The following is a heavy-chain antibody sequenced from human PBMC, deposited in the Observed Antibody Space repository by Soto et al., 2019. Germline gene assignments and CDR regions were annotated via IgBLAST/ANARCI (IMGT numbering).Heavy chain of an antibody. Sequence: ASVKVSCKASGYTFTSYAMHWVRQAPGQRLEWMGWINAGNGNTKYSQKFQGRVTITRDTSASTAYMELSSLRSEDTAVYYCATVHGYCSGGSCYRHWGQGTLVTVSS. CDR1: GYTFTSYA. CDR3: ATVHGYCSGGSCYRH. CDR2: INAGNGNT. J-gene: IGHJ1*01. V-gene: IGHV1-3*01. D-gene: IGHD2-15*01.